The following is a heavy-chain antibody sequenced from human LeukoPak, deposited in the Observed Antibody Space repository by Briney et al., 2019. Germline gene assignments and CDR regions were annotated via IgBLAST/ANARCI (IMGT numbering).Heavy chain of an antibody. V-gene: IGHV3-33*01. J-gene: IGHJ4*02. CDR2: IWYDGSNE. D-gene: IGHD4-17*01. CDR1: GFSFSTYG. CDR3: ARDGTTVTTGYFDY. Sequence: PGRSLRLSCAASGFSFSTYGMHWVRQAPGKGLEWVAYIWYDGSNEYYVDSVKGRFTISRDNSNNTLYLQMNGLGAEDTAVYYCARDGTTVTTGYFDYWGQRTLVTVSS.